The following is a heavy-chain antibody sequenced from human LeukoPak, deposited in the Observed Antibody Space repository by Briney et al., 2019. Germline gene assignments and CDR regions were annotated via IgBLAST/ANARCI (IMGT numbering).Heavy chain of an antibody. J-gene: IGHJ3*02. CDR2: IYHSGST. V-gene: IGHV4-38-2*01. CDR1: GYAISSGYY. CDR3: ARQVRPDAFDI. D-gene: IGHD1-1*01. Sequence: PSETLSLTCAVSGYAISSGYYWGWIRQPPGKGLEWIGSIYHSGSTYYNPSLKRRVTISVDTSKNQFSLKLSSVTAADTGVYYCARQVRPDAFDIWGEGTMVTVSS.